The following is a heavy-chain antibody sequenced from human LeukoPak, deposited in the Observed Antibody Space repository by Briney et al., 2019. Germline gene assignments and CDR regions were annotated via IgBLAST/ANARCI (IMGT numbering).Heavy chain of an antibody. Sequence: GGSLRLSCAASGFTSSSYGMHWVRQAPGKGLEWVAVISYDGSNKYYADSVKGRFTISRDNSKNTLYLQMNSLRAEDTAVYYCAKFSVRRVLTGYQALDYWGQGTLVTVSS. CDR3: AKFSVRRVLTGYQALDY. V-gene: IGHV3-30*18. D-gene: IGHD3-9*01. CDR2: ISYDGSNK. J-gene: IGHJ4*02. CDR1: GFTSSSYG.